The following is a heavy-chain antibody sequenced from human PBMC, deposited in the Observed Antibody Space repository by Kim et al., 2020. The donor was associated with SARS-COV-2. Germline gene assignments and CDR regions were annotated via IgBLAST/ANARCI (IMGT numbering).Heavy chain of an antibody. CDR2: ISSSSSYI. CDR3: AREGESSTSFRSIDY. J-gene: IGHJ4*02. D-gene: IGHD2-2*01. CDR1: GFTFSSYS. V-gene: IGHV3-21*01. Sequence: GGSLRLSCAASGFTFSSYSMNWVRQAPGKGLEWVSSISSSSSYIYYADSVKGRFTISRDNAKNSLYLQMNSLRAEDTAVYYCAREGESSTSFRSIDYWGQGTLVTVSS.